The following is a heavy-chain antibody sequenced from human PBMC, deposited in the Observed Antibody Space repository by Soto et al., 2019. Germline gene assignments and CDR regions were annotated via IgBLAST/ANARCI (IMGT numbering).Heavy chain of an antibody. CDR1: GFTFTSYA. J-gene: IGHJ3*02. V-gene: IGHV1-58*02. Sequence: SVKVSCKASGFTFTSYAMQRVRQARGQRLEWIGWIVVGSGNTNYAQKFQERVTITRDMSTSTAYMELSSLRSEDTAVYYCAAVPYYDFWSGYPVDALAIWGQGTMVTVSS. CDR3: AAVPYYDFWSGYPVDALAI. CDR2: IVVGSGNT. D-gene: IGHD3-3*01.